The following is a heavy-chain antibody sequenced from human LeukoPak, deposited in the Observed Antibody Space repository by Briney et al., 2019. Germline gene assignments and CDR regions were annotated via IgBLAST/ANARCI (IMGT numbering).Heavy chain of an antibody. V-gene: IGHV3-74*01. J-gene: IGHJ4*02. Sequence: TGGSLRLSCAVSGFTFSSYWMHWVRQAPGKGLVWVSRINSDGSSIGYADSVKGRFTISRDNAKNTLYLKMNSLRAEDTAVYYCARPDYDDHQFDHWGQGALVTVSS. D-gene: IGHD4-17*01. CDR1: GFTFSSYW. CDR2: INSDGSSI. CDR3: ARPDYDDHQFDH.